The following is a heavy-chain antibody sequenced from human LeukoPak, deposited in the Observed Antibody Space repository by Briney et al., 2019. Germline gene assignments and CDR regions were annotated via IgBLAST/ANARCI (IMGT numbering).Heavy chain of an antibody. CDR2: TYYRSQQWHS. CDR1: GDSVSSNGAS. Sequence: SQTLSLTRAISGDSVSSNGASWNWIRQSPSRGLEWLGRTYYRSQQWHSDYAPSVKGRITLNADTSKNQFSLQLNSMTPEDTAVYYCGRETDCGVVTNWGRGTLATVPS. CDR3: GRETDCGVVTN. V-gene: IGHV6-1*01. D-gene: IGHD3-3*01. J-gene: IGHJ4*02.